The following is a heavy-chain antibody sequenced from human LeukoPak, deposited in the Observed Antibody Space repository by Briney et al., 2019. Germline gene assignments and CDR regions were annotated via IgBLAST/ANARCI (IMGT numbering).Heavy chain of an antibody. D-gene: IGHD3-10*01. Sequence: GGSLRLSCADSGLTISNNWMSWVRQAPGKGLEWVANIKLDGSEQYYVDSVKGRFTISRDNAKNSLYLQMNSLRAEDTAVYYCARDRYYYGSGRPDWYFDLWGRGSLVTVSS. CDR1: GLTISNNW. V-gene: IGHV3-7*01. CDR3: ARDRYYYGSGRPDWYFDL. CDR2: IKLDGSEQ. J-gene: IGHJ2*01.